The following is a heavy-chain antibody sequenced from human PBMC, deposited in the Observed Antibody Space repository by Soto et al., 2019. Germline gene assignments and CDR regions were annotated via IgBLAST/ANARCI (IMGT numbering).Heavy chain of an antibody. V-gene: IGHV4-30-2*01. Sequence: SETLSLTCVVSGGSISRGGYSWSWTRHPPGKGLEWIGYIYHSGSTYYNPSLKSRVTISVDRSKNQFSLKLSSVTAADTAVYYCARRLDYSSSFDNWGQGTLVAASS. CDR1: GGSISRGGYS. J-gene: IGHJ4*02. CDR3: ARRLDYSSSFDN. D-gene: IGHD6-13*01. CDR2: IYHSGST.